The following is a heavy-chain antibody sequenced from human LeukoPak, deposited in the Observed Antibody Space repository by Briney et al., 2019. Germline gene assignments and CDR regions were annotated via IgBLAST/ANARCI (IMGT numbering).Heavy chain of an antibody. D-gene: IGHD6-19*01. J-gene: IGHJ2*01. V-gene: IGHV1-46*01. CDR2: INPSGGST. CDR1: GYTFTSYY. Sequence: ASVNVSCKASGYTFTSYYMHWVRQAPGQGLEWMGIINPSGGSTSYAQKFQGRVTMTRDTSTSTVYMELSSLRSEDTAVYYCANSAWPRGYFDLWGRGTLVTVSS. CDR3: ANSAWPRGYFDL.